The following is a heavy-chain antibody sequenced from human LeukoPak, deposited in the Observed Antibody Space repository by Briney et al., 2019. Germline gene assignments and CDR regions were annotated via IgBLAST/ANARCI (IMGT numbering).Heavy chain of an antibody. CDR3: VRDGVGAPPFDY. J-gene: IGHJ4*02. CDR1: GFNFASNW. CDR2: INSGGSGT. V-gene: IGHV3-74*01. D-gene: IGHD1-26*01. Sequence: GGSLRLSCAASGFNFASNWMHWVRQTPGKGLMWVSRINSGGSGTSYADSVEGRFTISRDNAKNTLYLQMNSLRVEDTAVYYCVRDGVGAPPFDYWGQGTLVTVSS.